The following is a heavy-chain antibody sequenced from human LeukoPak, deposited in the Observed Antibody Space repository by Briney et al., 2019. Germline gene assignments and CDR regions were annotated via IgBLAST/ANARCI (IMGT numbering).Heavy chain of an antibody. V-gene: IGHV3-23*01. CDR2: ISGSAGST. Sequence: GGSLRLSCATSGFTFSGYAMSWVRQAPGKGLEWVSGISGSAGSTYYADSVKGRFTISRDNSKNTVYLLMNFLRAEDTAVYYCAKIHSGSYFFDYWGQGILVTVSS. CDR3: AKIHSGSYFFDY. J-gene: IGHJ4*02. D-gene: IGHD1-26*01. CDR1: GFTFSGYA.